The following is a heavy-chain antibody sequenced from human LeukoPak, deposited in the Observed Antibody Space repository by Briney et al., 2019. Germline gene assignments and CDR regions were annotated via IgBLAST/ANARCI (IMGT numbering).Heavy chain of an antibody. CDR1: GFTFSSYA. J-gene: IGHJ4*02. CDR2: VKEDGRVK. V-gene: IGHV3-7*01. Sequence: PGGSLRLPCAASGFTFSSYAMHWVRQAPGKGLEWVANVKEDGRVKQYMDSVKGRFTISRDNAKNSLYLQMNSLRVEDTAVYYCARDRDDGGFEYWGQGSLVTVSS. CDR3: ARDRDDGGFEY. D-gene: IGHD4-23*01.